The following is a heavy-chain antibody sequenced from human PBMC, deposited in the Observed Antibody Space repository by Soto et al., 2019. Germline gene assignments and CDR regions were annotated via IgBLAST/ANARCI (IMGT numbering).Heavy chain of an antibody. CDR1: GGSISSGGYY. V-gene: IGHV4-31*03. D-gene: IGHD1-26*01. CDR3: ATSYEGGATYFDY. CDR2: IYYSGST. J-gene: IGHJ4*02. Sequence: QVQLQESGPGLVKPSQTLSLTCTVSGGSISSGGYYWSWIRQHPGKGLEWIGYIYYSGSTYYNPLLKSRVTISVDTSKNQFSLKLSSVTAADTAVYYCATSYEGGATYFDYWGQGTLVTVSS.